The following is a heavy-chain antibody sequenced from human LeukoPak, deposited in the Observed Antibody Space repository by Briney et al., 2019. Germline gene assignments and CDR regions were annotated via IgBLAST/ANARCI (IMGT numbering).Heavy chain of an antibody. CDR2: IYYSGST. CDR3: ASRGSYYDSSGFES. Sequence: PSETLSLTCTVSGGSISSSSYYWGWIRQPPGKGLEWIGSIYYSGSTYYNPSLKSRVTISVGTSKNQFSLKLSSVTAADTAVYYCASRGSYYDSSGFESWGQGTLVTVSS. D-gene: IGHD3-22*01. CDR1: GGSISSSSYY. V-gene: IGHV4-39*07. J-gene: IGHJ5*01.